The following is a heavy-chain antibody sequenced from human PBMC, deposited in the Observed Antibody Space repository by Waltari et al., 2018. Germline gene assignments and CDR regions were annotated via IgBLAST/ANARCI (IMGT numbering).Heavy chain of an antibody. V-gene: IGHV3-30*02. CDR3: AKDLGDCTGGVCYPFDY. J-gene: IGHJ4*02. Sequence: QVQLVESGGGVVQPGGSLRLSCAASGFTFSSYGMHWVRQAPGKGLEWVAFIRYDGSNKYYADSVKGRFTISRDNSKNTLYLQMNSLRAEDTAVYYCAKDLGDCTGGVCYPFDYWGQGTLVTVSS. CDR2: IRYDGSNK. CDR1: GFTFSSYG. D-gene: IGHD2-8*02.